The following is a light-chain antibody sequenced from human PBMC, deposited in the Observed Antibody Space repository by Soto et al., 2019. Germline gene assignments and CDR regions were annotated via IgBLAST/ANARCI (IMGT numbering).Light chain of an antibody. Sequence: QSALTQTASVSGSPGQSITISCTGTSSDVGGHNYVSWYQQHPGKAHKLMIYEVTNRPSGVSNRFSGSKSGNTASLTISGLQAENEADYYCTSYTRTGTVVVFGTGTKLTVL. J-gene: IGLJ1*01. CDR2: EVT. V-gene: IGLV2-14*01. CDR3: TSYTRTGTVVV. CDR1: SSDVGGHNY.